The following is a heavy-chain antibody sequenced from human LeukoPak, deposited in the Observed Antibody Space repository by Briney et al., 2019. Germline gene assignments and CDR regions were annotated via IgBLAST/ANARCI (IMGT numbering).Heavy chain of an antibody. CDR1: GFTFSSYG. J-gene: IGHJ4*02. V-gene: IGHV3-33*01. D-gene: IGHD1-1*01. CDR3: ARDFHWNDEGYFDY. Sequence: GGSLRLSCAASGFTFSSYGMHLVRQAPGKGLEWGAVIWYDGSNKYYADSVKGRFTISRDNSKNTLYLQMNSLRAEDTAVYYCARDFHWNDEGYFDYWGQGTLVTVSS. CDR2: IWYDGSNK.